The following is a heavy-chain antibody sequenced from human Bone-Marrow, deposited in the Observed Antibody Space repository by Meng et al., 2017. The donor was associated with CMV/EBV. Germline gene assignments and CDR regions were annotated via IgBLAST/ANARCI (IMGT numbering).Heavy chain of an antibody. V-gene: IGHV3-23*01. CDR3: ARDLLSTTWFDP. Sequence: GGSLRLSCAASGFTFTSYAMSWVRQAPGKGLEWVSAISGSGDSTYYADSVKGRFTISRDNSKNTLIVQMNSLRAEDTAVYYCARDLLSTTWFDPWGQGTLVTVSS. CDR1: GFTFTSYA. J-gene: IGHJ5*02. CDR2: ISGSGDST. D-gene: IGHD2-2*01.